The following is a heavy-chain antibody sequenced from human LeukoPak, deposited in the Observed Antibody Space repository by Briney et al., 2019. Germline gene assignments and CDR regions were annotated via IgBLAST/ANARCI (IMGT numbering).Heavy chain of an antibody. CDR3: AKDDMKRAVAGDMDY. CDR1: GFTFSSYG. D-gene: IGHD6-19*01. CDR2: ISYDGSNK. Sequence: GGSLRLSCAASGFTFSSYGMHWVRQAPGKGLEWVAVISYDGSNKYYADSVKGRFTISRDNSKNTLYLQMNSLRAEDTAVYYCAKDDMKRAVAGDMDYWGQGTLVTVSS. J-gene: IGHJ4*02. V-gene: IGHV3-30*18.